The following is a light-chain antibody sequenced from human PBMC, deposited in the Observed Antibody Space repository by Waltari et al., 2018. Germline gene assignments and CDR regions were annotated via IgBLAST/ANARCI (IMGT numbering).Light chain of an antibody. CDR1: QDISNY. Sequence: DLPMTQSPSSLSASVGDRVTITCRASQDISNYLAWYQQKTGKAHKILIYKSSTLQSGGPSMFSGSGSGTDFTLTISSLQPEDFATYYCQQHNSNPRTFGQGTKVEIK. CDR3: QQHNSNPRT. V-gene: IGKV1-16*01. CDR2: KSS. J-gene: IGKJ1*01.